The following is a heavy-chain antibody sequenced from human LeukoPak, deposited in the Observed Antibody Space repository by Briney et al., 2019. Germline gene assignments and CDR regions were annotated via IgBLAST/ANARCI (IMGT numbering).Heavy chain of an antibody. Sequence: SETLSLTCTVSGGSISSYYWSWIRQPPGKGLEWIGYIYYSGSTNYNPSLKSRVTISVDTSKNQSSLKLSSVTAADTAVYYCARAYNWNYNDYFDYWGQGTLVTVSS. D-gene: IGHD1-7*01. J-gene: IGHJ4*02. CDR1: GGSISSYY. V-gene: IGHV4-59*01. CDR2: IYYSGST. CDR3: ARAYNWNYNDYFDY.